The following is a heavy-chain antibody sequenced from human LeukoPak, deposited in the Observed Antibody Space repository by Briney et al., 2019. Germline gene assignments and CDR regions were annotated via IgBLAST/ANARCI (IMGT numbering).Heavy chain of an antibody. V-gene: IGHV4-39*01. J-gene: IGHJ4*02. CDR1: GASISSSSYY. CDR2: IYYSGST. Sequence: KPSETLSLTCTVSGASISSSSYYWGWIRQPPGKGLEWIGSIYYSGSTYYNPSLKGRVTISLDTSKNQFSPRLMSATAADTAVYYCARHLSWSGYPKVDYWGQGTLVTVSS. CDR3: ARHLSWSGYPKVDY. D-gene: IGHD3-3*01.